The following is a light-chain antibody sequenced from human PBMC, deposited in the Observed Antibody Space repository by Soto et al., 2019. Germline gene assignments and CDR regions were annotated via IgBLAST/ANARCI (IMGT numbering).Light chain of an antibody. CDR1: QSVSSSY. V-gene: IGKV3-20*01. J-gene: IGKJ1*01. CDR3: QQYGRSRT. CDR2: GAS. Sequence: EIVLTQSPGTLSLSPGERATLSCRASQSVSSSYLAWYQQKPGQAPRLLLYGASSRATGVPDRFSGSGSGTDLTISSSRLEPEDVAVYYCQQYGRSRTFGQGTKVEIK.